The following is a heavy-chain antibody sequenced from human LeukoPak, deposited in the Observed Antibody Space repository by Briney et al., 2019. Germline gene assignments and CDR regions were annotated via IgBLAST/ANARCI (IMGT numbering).Heavy chain of an antibody. CDR1: GGTFISYA. D-gene: IGHD5-24*01. CDR2: IIPIFGTA. V-gene: IGHV1-69*06. Sequence: ASVKVSCKASGGTFISYAISWVRQAPGQGLEWMGGIIPIFGTANYAQKFQGRVTITADNSTSTAYMELSSLRSEDTAVYYCARDNGEGEGYNSFFSGYYGMDVWGQGTTVTVSS. J-gene: IGHJ6*02. CDR3: ARDNGEGEGYNSFFSGYYGMDV.